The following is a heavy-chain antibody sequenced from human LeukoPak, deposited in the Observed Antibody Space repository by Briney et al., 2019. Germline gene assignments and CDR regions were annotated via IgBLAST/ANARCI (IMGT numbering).Heavy chain of an antibody. Sequence: PGGSLRLSCAASGFTLSSYWMHWVRQASGKGLVWVSRINSDGSSTSYADSVKGRFTISRDNAKNTLYLQMNSLRAEDTAVYYCARGSQRGAAANYYGMDVWGQGTTVTVSS. CDR2: INSDGSST. CDR1: GFTLSSYW. D-gene: IGHD2-2*01. J-gene: IGHJ6*02. V-gene: IGHV3-74*01. CDR3: ARGSQRGAAANYYGMDV.